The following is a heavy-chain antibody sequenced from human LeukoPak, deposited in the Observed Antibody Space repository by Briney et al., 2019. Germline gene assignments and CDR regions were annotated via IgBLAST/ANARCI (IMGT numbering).Heavy chain of an antibody. CDR3: AGLVGRYSSGLYYYYL. D-gene: IGHD3-22*01. V-gene: IGHV4-4*02. Sequence: SETLSLTCIVSGDSINSLDLWSWVRQPPGKGLEWIGEMYLSGTTHSNPSVKSRVTISIDKSKNQFFLNLSSVTAADTAVYYCAGLVGRYSSGLYYYYLGGQGTLVTVSS. J-gene: IGHJ1*01. CDR2: MYLSGTT. CDR1: GDSINSLDL.